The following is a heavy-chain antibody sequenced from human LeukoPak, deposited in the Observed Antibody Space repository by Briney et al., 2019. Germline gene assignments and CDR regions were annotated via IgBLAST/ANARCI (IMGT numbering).Heavy chain of an antibody. D-gene: IGHD3-3*01. Sequence: SETLSLTCTVSGGSISSSSYYWGWIRQPPGKGLEWIGSIYYSGSTYYNPSLKSRVTISVDTSKNQFSLKLSSVTAADPAVYYCARDHLANLASRLFDPWGQGTLVTVSS. V-gene: IGHV4-39*02. J-gene: IGHJ5*02. CDR1: GGSISSSSYY. CDR3: ARDHLANLASRLFDP. CDR2: IYYSGST.